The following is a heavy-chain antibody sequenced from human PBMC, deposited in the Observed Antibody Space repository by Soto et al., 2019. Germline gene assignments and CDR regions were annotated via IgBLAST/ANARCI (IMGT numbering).Heavy chain of an antibody. CDR3: ARVMESGTVGVFDY. J-gene: IGHJ4*02. CDR2: IYWDNYK. D-gene: IGHD6-13*01. V-gene: IGHV2-5*02. Sequence: QITLKESGPTLVKPTQTLALTCTFSGFSLSSSGVGVGWIRQPPGKALEWLALIYWDNYKQYSPSLKNRFTISKDTSKNQVVLTMTTMEPVDTCTYYCARVMESGTVGVFDYWGQGTLVTVCS. CDR1: GFSLSSSGVG.